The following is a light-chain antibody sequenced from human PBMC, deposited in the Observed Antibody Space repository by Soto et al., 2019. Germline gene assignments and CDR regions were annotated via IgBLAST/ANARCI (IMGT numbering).Light chain of an antibody. CDR2: AAS. CDR1: QSISSY. CDR3: QQSYNSPPIT. Sequence: DIQMTQSPSSLSASVGDRVTITCRSSQSISSYLNWYQQKPGKAPKLLNYAASSLQSGVTSRFSGSGSGTDFTLTITSLQPEDFATYYCQQSYNSPPITFGQGTRLEIK. V-gene: IGKV1-39*01. J-gene: IGKJ5*01.